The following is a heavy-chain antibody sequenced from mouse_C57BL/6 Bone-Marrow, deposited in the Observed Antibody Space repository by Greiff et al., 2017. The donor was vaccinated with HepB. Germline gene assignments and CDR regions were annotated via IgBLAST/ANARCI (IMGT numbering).Heavy chain of an antibody. V-gene: IGHV1-72*01. CDR3: ARSFGIGGSRIRTGHFDV. CDR2: IDPNSGGT. CDR1: GYTFTSYW. J-gene: IGHJ1*03. Sequence: VQLQQPGAELVKPGASVKLSCKASGYTFTSYWMHWVKQRPGRGLEWIGRIDPNSGGTKYNEKFKSKATLTVDKPSSTAYMQLSSLTSEDSAVYYCARSFGIGGSRIRTGHFDVWGTGTTVTVSS. D-gene: IGHD1-1*01.